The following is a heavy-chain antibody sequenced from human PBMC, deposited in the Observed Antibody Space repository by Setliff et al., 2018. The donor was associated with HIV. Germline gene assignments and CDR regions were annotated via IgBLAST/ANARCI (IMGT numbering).Heavy chain of an antibody. CDR3: ARSELLGQRYYFDF. CDR2: ISSSSSYI. D-gene: IGHD1-7*01. Sequence: LRLSCAASGFTFSSYWMSWVRQTPGKGLEWVSSISSSSSYIYYADSVKGRFTISRDNAKNSLYLQMDSLRADDTAVYYCARSELLGQRYYFDFWGRGTLVTVSS. J-gene: IGHJ4*01. CDR1: GFTFSSYW. V-gene: IGHV3-21*04.